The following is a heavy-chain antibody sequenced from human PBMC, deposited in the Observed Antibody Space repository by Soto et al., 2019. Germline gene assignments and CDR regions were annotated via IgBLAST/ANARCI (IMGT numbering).Heavy chain of an antibody. CDR3: XRSTNDYGDRH. CDR1: GYTFTSYD. V-gene: IGHV1-8*01. Sequence: QVQLVQSGAEVKKPGASVKVSCKASGYTFTSYDINWVRQATGQGLEWMGWMNPNSGNTGYAQKFQGRVTMTRNTSISTAYMELSSLRSEXXAXXXXXRSTNDYGDRHWGQGALVTVSS. CDR2: MNPNSGNT. D-gene: IGHD4-17*01. J-gene: IGHJ4*02.